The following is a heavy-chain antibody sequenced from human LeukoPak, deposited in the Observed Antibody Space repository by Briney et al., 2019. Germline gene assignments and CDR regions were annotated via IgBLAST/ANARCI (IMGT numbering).Heavy chain of an antibody. CDR3: ARERYYYGSGYGMDV. D-gene: IGHD3-10*01. CDR2: IIPIFGTA. Sequence: SVKVSCKASGYTFTSYAISWVRQAPGQGLEWMGGIIPIFGTANYAQKFQGRVTITADESTSTAYMELSSLRSEDTAVYYCARERYYYGSGYGMDVWGQGTTVTVSS. J-gene: IGHJ6*02. V-gene: IGHV1-69*13. CDR1: GYTFTSYA.